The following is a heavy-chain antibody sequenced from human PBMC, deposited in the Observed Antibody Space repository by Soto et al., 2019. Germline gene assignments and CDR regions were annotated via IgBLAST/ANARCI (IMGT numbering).Heavy chain of an antibody. Sequence: GASVKVSCKASGYTFTSYGISWVRQAPGQGLEWMGWISAYNGNTNYAQKLQGRVTMTTDTSTSTAYMELRSLRSDDTAVYYCAREGAVTTLAYRVSHWFDPWGQGTLVTVSS. CDR2: ISAYNGNT. CDR1: GYTFTSYG. V-gene: IGHV1-18*01. D-gene: IGHD4-4*01. J-gene: IGHJ5*02. CDR3: AREGAVTTLAYRVSHWFDP.